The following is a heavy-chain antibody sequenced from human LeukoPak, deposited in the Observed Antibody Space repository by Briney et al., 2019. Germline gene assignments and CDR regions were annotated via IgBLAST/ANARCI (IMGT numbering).Heavy chain of an antibody. V-gene: IGHV3-74*01. J-gene: IGHJ4*02. D-gene: IGHD2/OR15-2a*01. CDR2: INTDGSST. CDR3: AREAPALYYFDY. Sequence: GGSLRLSCAASGFTFSSYWMHWVRQAPGKGLVWVSRINTDGSSTSYADSVKGRFTIPRDNAKNTLYLQMNSLRAEDTAVYYCAREAPALYYFDYWGQGTLVTVSS. CDR1: GFTFSSYW.